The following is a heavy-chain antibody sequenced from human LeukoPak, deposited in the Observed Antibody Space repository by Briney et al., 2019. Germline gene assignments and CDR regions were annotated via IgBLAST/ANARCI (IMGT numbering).Heavy chain of an antibody. J-gene: IGHJ4*02. CDR2: INPNSGGT. V-gene: IGHV1-2*02. CDR1: GYTFTGYY. D-gene: IGHD3-16*02. Sequence: SVKVSCKASGYTFTGYYMHWVRQAPGQGLEWMGWINPNSGGTNYAQKFQGRVTMTRDTSISTAYMELSRLRSDDTAVYYCARGAYYDYVWGSYRPEGFDYWGQGTLVTVSS. CDR3: ARGAYYDYVWGSYRPEGFDY.